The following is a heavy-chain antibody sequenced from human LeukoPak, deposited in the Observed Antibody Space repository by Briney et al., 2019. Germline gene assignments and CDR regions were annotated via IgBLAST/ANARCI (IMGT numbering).Heavy chain of an antibody. J-gene: IGHJ4*02. V-gene: IGHV3-23*01. CDR1: GFSVSSNY. CDR2: FSGSGGNT. D-gene: IGHD2-15*01. Sequence: GGSLRLSCAASGFSVSSNYMSWVRQAPGKGLEWVSTFSGSGGNTYYADSVKGRFTISRDNSKNTLYLQMNSLRAEDTAVYYCAKSGLNRFDYWGQGTLVTVSS. CDR3: AKSGLNRFDY.